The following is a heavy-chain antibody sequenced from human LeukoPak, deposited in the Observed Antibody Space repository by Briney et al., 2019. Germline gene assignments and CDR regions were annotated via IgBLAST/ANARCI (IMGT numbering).Heavy chain of an antibody. CDR2: IGNGGHII. D-gene: IGHD6-19*01. J-gene: IGHJ4*02. CDR1: EFTFTTYT. Sequence: GGSLRLSCVASEFTFTTYTMNWVRQAPGKGLEWVSYIGNGGHIIYYADSVKGRFTISRDDAQNSLYLQLNRLRPEDTAVYYCARGSSGWYEPSSTYYFDYWGQGTLVTVSS. V-gene: IGHV3-48*01. CDR3: ARGSSGWYEPSSTYYFDY.